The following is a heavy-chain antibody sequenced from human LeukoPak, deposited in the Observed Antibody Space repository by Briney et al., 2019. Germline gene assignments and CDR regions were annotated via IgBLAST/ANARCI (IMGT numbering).Heavy chain of an antibody. V-gene: IGHV1-46*01. J-gene: IGHJ3*02. CDR3: ARPHSGSYAFDI. Sequence: GSVKVSCKASGYTFTSYYMHWVRQAPGQGLEWMGRINHSGGSTSYAQKFQGTVTMTRDTSTSTVYMELSSLRSEDTAVYYCARPHSGSYAFDIWGQGTMVTVSS. D-gene: IGHD1-26*01. CDR2: INHSGGST. CDR1: GYTFTSYY.